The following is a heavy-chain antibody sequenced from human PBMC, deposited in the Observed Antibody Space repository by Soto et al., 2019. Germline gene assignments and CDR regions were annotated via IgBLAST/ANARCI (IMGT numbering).Heavy chain of an antibody. CDR3: ARHRRDGYKFDY. D-gene: IGHD5-12*01. Sequence: SVKVSCKASGGTFSSYAISWVRQAPGQGLEWMGGIIPIFGTANYAQKFQGRVTITADKSTSTAYMELGSLRSEDTAVYYCARHRRDGYKFDYWGQGTLVTVS. V-gene: IGHV1-69*06. J-gene: IGHJ4*02. CDR2: IIPIFGTA. CDR1: GGTFSSYA.